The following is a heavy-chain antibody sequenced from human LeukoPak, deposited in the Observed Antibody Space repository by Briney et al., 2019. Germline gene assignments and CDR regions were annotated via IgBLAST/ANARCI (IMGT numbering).Heavy chain of an antibody. Sequence: GGSLGLSCAASGFTLSNHWMNWVRQAPGKGLEWAANISPDGIDKYYVDSVRGRFTISRDNAKNSLYLQMSSLRAEDTAVYYCVRGSDSWGQGTLVTVSS. V-gene: IGHV3-7*01. CDR2: ISPDGIDK. CDR3: VRGSDS. CDR1: GFTLSNHW. J-gene: IGHJ4*02.